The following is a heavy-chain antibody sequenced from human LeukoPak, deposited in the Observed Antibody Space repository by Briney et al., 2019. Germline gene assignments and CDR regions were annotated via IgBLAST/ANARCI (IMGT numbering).Heavy chain of an antibody. J-gene: IGHJ4*02. CDR2: LRYDGSNK. V-gene: IGHV3-30*02. D-gene: IGHD3-9*01. Sequence: GGSLRLSCVASGFIFTSYGMHWVRQAPGKGLEWVAFLRYDGSNKQYADSVKGRFTISRDDAKNSVYLQMNSLRAEDTAVYYCARDYHDILTGYSSTPNYWGQGTLVTVSS. CDR3: ARDYHDILTGYSSTPNY. CDR1: GFIFTSYG.